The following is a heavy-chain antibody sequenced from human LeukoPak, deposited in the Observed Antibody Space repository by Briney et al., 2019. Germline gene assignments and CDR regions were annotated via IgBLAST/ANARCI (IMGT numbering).Heavy chain of an antibody. CDR3: AIDFPSSGGYQPFDY. CDR1: GYPFTPSY. Sequence: ASVKVSCTAFGYPFTPSYMNSGRQAPGQGLEWMGWINPNSGGTNYAQKFQGRVTMTRDTSISTVYMELSRLRSDDTAVYYCAIDFPSSGGYQPFDYWGQGSLVTVSS. D-gene: IGHD6-19*01. CDR2: INPNSGGT. J-gene: IGHJ4*02. V-gene: IGHV1-2*02.